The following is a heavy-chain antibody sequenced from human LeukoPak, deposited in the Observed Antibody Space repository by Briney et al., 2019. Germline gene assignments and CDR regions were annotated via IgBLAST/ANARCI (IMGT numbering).Heavy chain of an antibody. CDR3: ASASSYGTLRNNPFDY. V-gene: IGHV3-30-3*01. D-gene: IGHD5-18*01. J-gene: IGHJ4*02. CDR2: ISYDGSNK. Sequence: GGSLRLSCAASGFTFSSYAMPWVRQAPGKGLEWVAVISYDGSNKYYADSVKGRFTISRDNSKNTLYLQMNSLRAEDTAVYYCASASSYGTLRNNPFDYWGQGTLVTVSS. CDR1: GFTFSSYA.